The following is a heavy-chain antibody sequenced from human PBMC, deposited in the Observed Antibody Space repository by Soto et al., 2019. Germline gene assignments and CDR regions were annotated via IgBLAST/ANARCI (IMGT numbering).Heavy chain of an antibody. CDR3: ARDNEGGNSGNYYYYGMDV. J-gene: IGHJ6*02. Sequence: GGSLRLSCAASGFTFSSYGMHWVRQAPGKGLEWVAVIWYDGSNKYYADSVKGRFTISRDNSKNTLYLQMNSLRAEDTAVYYCARDNEGGNSGNYYYYGMDVWGQGTTVTVSS. CDR1: GFTFSSYG. CDR2: IWYDGSNK. D-gene: IGHD2-21*02. V-gene: IGHV3-33*01.